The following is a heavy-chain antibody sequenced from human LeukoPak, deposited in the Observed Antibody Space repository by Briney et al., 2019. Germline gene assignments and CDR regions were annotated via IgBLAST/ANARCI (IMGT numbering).Heavy chain of an antibody. CDR2: ISAYNGNT. CDR3: ARELYDSSGYCGFDP. CDR1: GYTFTSYG. Sequence: GASVKVSCKASGYTFTSYGISWVRQAPGQGLEWMGWISAYNGNTNYAQKPQGRVTMTTDTSTSTAYMELRSLRSDDTAVYYCARELYDSSGYCGFDPWGQGTLVTVSS. J-gene: IGHJ5*02. V-gene: IGHV1-18*01. D-gene: IGHD3-22*01.